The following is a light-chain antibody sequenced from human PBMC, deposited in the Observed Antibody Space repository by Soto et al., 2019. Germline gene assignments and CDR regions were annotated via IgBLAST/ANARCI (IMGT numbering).Light chain of an antibody. V-gene: IGLV2-14*01. CDR2: EVT. J-gene: IGLJ1*01. Sequence: QSALTQPASVSGSPGQSITISCTGTSGVIGSYNRVSWYQQHPGKAPKLIIYEVTARPSGVSNRFSGSKSGNTASLTISGLQAEDEAEYYCSSYTNINTRACVFGTGTKVTVL. CDR3: SSYTNINTRACV. CDR1: SGVIGSYNR.